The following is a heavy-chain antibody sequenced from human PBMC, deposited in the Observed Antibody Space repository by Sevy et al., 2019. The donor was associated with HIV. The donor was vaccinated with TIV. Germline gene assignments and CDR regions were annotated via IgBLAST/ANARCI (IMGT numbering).Heavy chain of an antibody. CDR3: ARVWDYDFWSGYYSPYYYGMDV. Sequence: GRSLRLSCAASGFTFSSYWMHWVRQAPGKGLVWVSRINSDGSSTSYADSVKGRFTISRDNAKNTLYLQMNSLRAEDTAVYYCARVWDYDFWSGYYSPYYYGMDVWGQGTTVTVSS. J-gene: IGHJ6*02. D-gene: IGHD3-3*01. V-gene: IGHV3-74*01. CDR2: INSDGSST. CDR1: GFTFSSYW.